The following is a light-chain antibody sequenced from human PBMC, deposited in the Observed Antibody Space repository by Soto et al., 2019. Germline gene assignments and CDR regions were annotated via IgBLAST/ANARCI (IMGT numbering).Light chain of an antibody. CDR1: QSVTSDY. J-gene: IGKJ1*01. CDR3: QHYGHALWA. V-gene: IGKV3-20*01. CDR2: GAS. Sequence: EVVVTQSPGTLSLSPGERATLSCRASQSVTSDYLSWYQQKPGQSARLLMTGASRRATGVPDRFSGSGSGTDFTLTISRLEPEDFAVYYCQHYGHALWAFGQGTKVDIK.